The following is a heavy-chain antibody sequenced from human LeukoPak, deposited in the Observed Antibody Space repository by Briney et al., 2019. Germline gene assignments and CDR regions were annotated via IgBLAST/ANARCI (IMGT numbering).Heavy chain of an antibody. Sequence: GGSLRLSCAASGFTFSSYAMHWVRQAPGKGLEWVAVISYDGSNKYYADSVKGRFTISRDNSKNTLYLQMNSLRAEDTAVYYCARGNIYSSYVYYYYGMDVWGQGTTVTVSS. J-gene: IGHJ6*02. CDR2: ISYDGSNK. CDR3: ARGNIYSSYVYYYYGMDV. CDR1: GFTFSSYA. D-gene: IGHD4-11*01. V-gene: IGHV3-30-3*01.